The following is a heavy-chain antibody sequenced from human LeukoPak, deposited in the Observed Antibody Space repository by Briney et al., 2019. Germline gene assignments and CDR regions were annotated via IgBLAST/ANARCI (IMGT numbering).Heavy chain of an antibody. D-gene: IGHD3-10*01. CDR3: AKDFRVGSGNYGRFDP. J-gene: IGHJ5*02. V-gene: IGHV3-23*01. Sequence: GGSLRLSCAASGFTFSAYAMSWVRQAPGKGLDWVSSISGSGGNTYYADSVRGRFTIRRDNAKYTLFLQMNSLRAEDTAVYFWAKDFRVGSGNYGRFDPRGQGTLGTVSS. CDR1: GFTFSAYA. CDR2: ISGSGGNT.